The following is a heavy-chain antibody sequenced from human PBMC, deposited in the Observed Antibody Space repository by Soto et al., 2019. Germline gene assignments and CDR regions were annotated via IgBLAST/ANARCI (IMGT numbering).Heavy chain of an antibody. CDR2: IVPLFGTT. CDR1: GGNFTSYA. V-gene: IGHV1-69*01. D-gene: IGHD6-13*01. Sequence: QVQLVQSGAEVKKPGSSVKVSCKASGGNFTSYAISWVRQAPGQGLEFMGGIVPLFGTTNYAHKFRGRVTVTADESTSTVYMEMSSLRSEDTAVYYCAKASGRSWYNWFDPWGQGTLLTVST. J-gene: IGHJ5*02. CDR3: AKASGRSWYNWFDP.